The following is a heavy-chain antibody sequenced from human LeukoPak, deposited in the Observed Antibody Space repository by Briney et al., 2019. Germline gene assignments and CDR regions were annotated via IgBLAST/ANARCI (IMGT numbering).Heavy chain of an antibody. CDR2: IKSKGDGETT. CDR3: ATDLGLTMIRGVLVS. CDR1: GFTFTNAW. J-gene: IGHJ4*02. Sequence: KPGGSLRLSCAASGFTFTNAWMSWVRQAPGKGLEWVGRIKSKGDGETTDYTAPVKGRFTMSRDDSKATLYLQMNYVIVEDTAMYFCATDLGLTMIRGVLVSWGQGALVSVSP. D-gene: IGHD3-10*01. V-gene: IGHV3-15*01.